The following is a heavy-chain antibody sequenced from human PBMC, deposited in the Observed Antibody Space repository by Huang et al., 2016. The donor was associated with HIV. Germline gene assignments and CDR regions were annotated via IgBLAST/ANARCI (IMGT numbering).Heavy chain of an antibody. D-gene: IGHD6-6*01. Sequence: VQLVQSGAEVKKPGESLKISCKGSGYSFSSYWIAWVRQVPGKGLEWMGIIFPDDSDTTCSPSFEGQFTISADKSIGTAYLKWRSLKASDTAMYYCARRFSSSSGYFDYWGQGSLVTVSS. CDR2: IFPDDSDT. CDR1: GYSFSSYW. J-gene: IGHJ4*02. CDR3: ARRFSSSSGYFDY. V-gene: IGHV5-51*01.